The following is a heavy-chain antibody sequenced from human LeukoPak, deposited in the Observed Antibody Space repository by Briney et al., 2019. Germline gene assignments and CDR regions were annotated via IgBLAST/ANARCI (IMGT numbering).Heavy chain of an antibody. V-gene: IGHV4-39*01. J-gene: IGHJ6*04. D-gene: IGHD2-2*01. CDR3: ARQKPAPDV. CDR1: GGSISSSSYY. Sequence: SETLSLTCTVSGGSISSSSYYWGWIRQPPGKGLEWIGSIYYSGSTYYNPSLKSRVTISVDTSKNQFSLKLSSVTAADTAVYYCARQKPAPDVWGKGTTVTVSP. CDR2: IYYSGST.